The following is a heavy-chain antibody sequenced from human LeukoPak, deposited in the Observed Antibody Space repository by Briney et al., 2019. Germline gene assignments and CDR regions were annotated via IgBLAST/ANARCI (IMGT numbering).Heavy chain of an antibody. D-gene: IGHD3-22*01. J-gene: IGHJ4*02. V-gene: IGHV3-21*01. CDR1: GFILSANS. Sequence: GGSLRLSCAASGFILSANSMNWVRQAPGKGLEWVSSISNTGTYTHYADSLKGRFIISRDNAKNSLYLQMNSLRADDTAVYYCVKTMIVARHYFDYWGQGTLVTVSS. CDR2: ISNTGTYT. CDR3: VKTMIVARHYFDY.